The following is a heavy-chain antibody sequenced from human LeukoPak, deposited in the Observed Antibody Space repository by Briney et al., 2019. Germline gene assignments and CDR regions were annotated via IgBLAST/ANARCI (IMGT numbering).Heavy chain of an antibody. D-gene: IGHD3-3*01. CDR2: ISLSGGT. CDR3: ARVNYDFWSGYPGGMDV. J-gene: IGHJ6*02. V-gene: IGHV4-30-4*01. CDR1: GGSISSGDYY. Sequence: PSQTLSLTCTVSGGSISSGDYYWSWIRQPPGQGLEWIGYISLSGGTYYNPSLKRRATISLDRSRSQISLKLSSVGAADTAVYYCARVNYDFWSGYPGGMDVWGQGTTVTVSS.